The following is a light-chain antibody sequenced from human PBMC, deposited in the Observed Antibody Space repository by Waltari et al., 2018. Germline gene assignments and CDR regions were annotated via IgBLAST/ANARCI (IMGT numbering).Light chain of an antibody. CDR3: QHYYTSPPT. Sequence: DIVMTQSPDSLAVSLGERPTITCKSSQSVLSSSDNKNYLAWYQQKPGQPPKLFIYWSSTRESGVPDRFSGSGSGTDFALTISSLQAEDVAVYYCQHYYTSPPTFGGGTKVEIK. CDR1: QSVLSSSDNKNY. CDR2: WSS. V-gene: IGKV4-1*01. J-gene: IGKJ4*01.